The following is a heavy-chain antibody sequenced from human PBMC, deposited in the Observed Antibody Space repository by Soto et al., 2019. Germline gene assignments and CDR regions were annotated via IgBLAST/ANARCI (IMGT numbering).Heavy chain of an antibody. CDR2: IYYSGST. CDR1: GGSISSGDYY. D-gene: IGHD6-6*01. V-gene: IGHV4-30-4*01. Sequence: PSETLSLTCTVSGGSISSGDYYWSWIRKPPGKGLEWIGYIYYSGSTYYNPSLKSRVTISVDTSKNQFSLKLSSVTAADTAVYYCARDLNSSSNSWFDPWGQGALVTVSS. J-gene: IGHJ5*02. CDR3: ARDLNSSSNSWFDP.